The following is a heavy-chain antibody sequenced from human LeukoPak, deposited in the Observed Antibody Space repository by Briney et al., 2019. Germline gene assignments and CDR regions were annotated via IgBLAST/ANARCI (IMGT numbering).Heavy chain of an antibody. D-gene: IGHD2-2*01. CDR2: INPNSGGT. J-gene: IGHJ4*02. CDR1: RYTFTGYY. V-gene: IGHV1-2*02. Sequence: ASVKVSCKASRYTFTGYYMHWVRQAPGQGLEWMGWINPNSGGTNYAQKFQGRVTMTRDTSISTAYMELSRLRSDDTAVYYCARFDSNSDIVVVPAAVFDYWGQGTLVTVSS. CDR3: ARFDSNSDIVVVPAAVFDY.